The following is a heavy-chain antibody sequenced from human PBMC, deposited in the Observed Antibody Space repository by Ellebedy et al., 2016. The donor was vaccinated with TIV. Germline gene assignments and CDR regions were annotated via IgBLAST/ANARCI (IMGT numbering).Heavy chain of an antibody. J-gene: IGHJ5*02. D-gene: IGHD3-10*01. CDR1: GGSISSYY. CDR3: ARGGITMVRGVMGWWFDP. CDR2: IYTSGST. Sequence: SETLSLTXTVSGGSISSYYWSWIRQPAGKGLEWIGRIYTSGSTNYNPSLKSRVTMSVDTSKNQFSLKLSSVTAADTAVYYCARGGITMVRGVMGWWFDPWGQGTLVTVSS. V-gene: IGHV4-4*07.